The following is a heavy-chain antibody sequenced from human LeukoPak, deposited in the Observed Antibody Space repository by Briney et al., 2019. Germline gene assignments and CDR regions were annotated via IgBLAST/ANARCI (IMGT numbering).Heavy chain of an antibody. Sequence: SQTLSLTCAVSGGSISSGDYYWSWIRQPPGEGLEWIGYIYYSGTTYNNPSLKSRVTISVDTSNNQFSLKLNSVTAADTAVYFCARGPGYCGGGTCYLHFDYWGQGTLVTVSS. CDR3: ARGPGYCGGGTCYLHFDY. V-gene: IGHV4-30-4*01. CDR2: IYYSGTT. J-gene: IGHJ4*02. CDR1: GGSISSGDYY. D-gene: IGHD2-15*01.